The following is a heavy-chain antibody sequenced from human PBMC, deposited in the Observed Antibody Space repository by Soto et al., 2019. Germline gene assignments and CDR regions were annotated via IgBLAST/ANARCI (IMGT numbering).Heavy chain of an antibody. Sequence: EVQLLESGGGLVQPGGSMRLSCAASGFTFSNYAMTWVRQAPGKGLEWVSTISGRGGNTYYADSVKGRFTVSSDISKNTLYLQMNSLRAEDTALYYCARPTTIWSGYFDYWGQGTLVIVSS. J-gene: IGHJ4*02. CDR2: ISGRGGNT. V-gene: IGHV3-23*01. CDR3: ARPTTIWSGYFDY. CDR1: GFTFSNYA. D-gene: IGHD3-3*01.